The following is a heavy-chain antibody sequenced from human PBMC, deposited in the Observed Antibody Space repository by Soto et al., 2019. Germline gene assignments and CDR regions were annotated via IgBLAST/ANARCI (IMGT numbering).Heavy chain of an antibody. CDR3: ARTYSSVWYGVPSFHF. D-gene: IGHD6-19*01. Sequence: KRSGERPGGKVPSYWWGWERQITEKGLEWVGIINPGVTDTIYSPSFQGQVTISADKSISTAYLQWSSLKASDTAMYYCARTYSSVWYGVPSFHFWGQGTLVIVTP. CDR2: INPGVTDT. J-gene: IGHJ4*02. CDR1: GGKVPSYW. V-gene: IGHV5-51*02.